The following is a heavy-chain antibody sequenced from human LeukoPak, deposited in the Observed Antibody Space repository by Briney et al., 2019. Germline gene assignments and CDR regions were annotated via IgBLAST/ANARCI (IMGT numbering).Heavy chain of an antibody. CDR2: INWNGGST. D-gene: IGHD2-2*01. CDR3: ARATLYQLLHSFDY. V-gene: IGHV3-20*04. CDR1: GFTFDDYG. J-gene: IGHJ4*02. Sequence: GGSLRLSCAASGFTFDDYGMSWVRQAPGKGLEWVSGINWNGGSTGYADSVKGRFTISRDNAKNSLYLQMNSLRAEDTALYYCARATLYQLLHSFDYWGQGTLVTVSP.